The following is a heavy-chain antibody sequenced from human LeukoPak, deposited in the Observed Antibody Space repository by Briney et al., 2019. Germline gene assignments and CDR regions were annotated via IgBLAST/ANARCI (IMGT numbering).Heavy chain of an antibody. CDR2: IWYDGSNK. CDR3: ARDWDYYGASYGMDV. V-gene: IGHV3-33*01. CDR1: GFTFSSYG. Sequence: GSLRLSCAASGFTFSSYGMHWVRQAPGKGLEWVAVIWYDGSNKYYADSVKGRFTISRDNSKNTLYLQMNSLRAEDTAVYYCARDWDYYGASYGMDVWGKGTTVTVSS. D-gene: IGHD4/OR15-4a*01. J-gene: IGHJ6*04.